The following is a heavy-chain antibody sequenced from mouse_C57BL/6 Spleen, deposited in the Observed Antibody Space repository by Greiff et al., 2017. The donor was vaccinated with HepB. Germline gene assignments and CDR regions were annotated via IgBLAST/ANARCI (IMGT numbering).Heavy chain of an antibody. D-gene: IGHD2-3*01. Sequence: EVKLVESGGDLVKPGGSLKLSCAASGFTFSSYGMSWVRQTPDKRLEWVATISSGGSYTYYPDSVKGRFTISRDNAKNTLYLQMSSLKSEDTAMYYCARPDDGYAWYFDVWGTGTTVTVSS. CDR2: ISSGGSYT. V-gene: IGHV5-6*01. J-gene: IGHJ1*03. CDR3: ARPDDGYAWYFDV. CDR1: GFTFSSYG.